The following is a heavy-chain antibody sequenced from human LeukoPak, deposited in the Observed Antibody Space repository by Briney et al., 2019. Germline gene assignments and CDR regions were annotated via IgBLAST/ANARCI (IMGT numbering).Heavy chain of an antibody. J-gene: IGHJ4*02. D-gene: IGHD4-11*01. CDR2: IYYNGAT. CDR1: GYSISSGYY. V-gene: IGHV4-38-2*02. Sequence: PSETLSLTCTVSGYSISSGYYWGWVRQPPGKGLEWIASIYYNGATSYKTSLKSRLTISLDASHNQFSLKLRSVTAADTAVYYCAREDDYNAWNEYSSRDYWGQGLLVTVSS. CDR3: AREDDYNAWNEYSSRDY.